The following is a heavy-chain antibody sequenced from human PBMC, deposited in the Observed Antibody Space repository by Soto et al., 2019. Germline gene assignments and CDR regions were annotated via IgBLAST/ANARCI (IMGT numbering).Heavy chain of an antibody. CDR3: AKVVDNWFDP. CDR1: GFTLSSYA. V-gene: IGHV3-23*01. J-gene: IGHJ5*02. Sequence: GGSLRLSCAASGFTLSSYAMSWVRQAPGKGLEWVSAISGSGGSTYYADSVKGRFTISRDNSKNTLYLQINSLRDEDTAVYYCAKVVDNWFDPWGQGTLVTVSS. CDR2: ISGSGGST.